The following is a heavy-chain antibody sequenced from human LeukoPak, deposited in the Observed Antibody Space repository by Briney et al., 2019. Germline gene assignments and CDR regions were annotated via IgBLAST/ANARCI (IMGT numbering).Heavy chain of an antibody. Sequence: SETLSLTCTVSGGSISSSSYYWGWIRQPPGKGLEWIGSIYYSGSTYYNPSLKSRVTISVDTSKNQFSLKLSSVTAADTAVYYCARHLPAAGAFDYWGQGTPVTVSS. J-gene: IGHJ4*02. CDR1: GGSISSSSYY. D-gene: IGHD6-13*01. CDR3: ARHLPAAGAFDY. V-gene: IGHV4-39*01. CDR2: IYYSGST.